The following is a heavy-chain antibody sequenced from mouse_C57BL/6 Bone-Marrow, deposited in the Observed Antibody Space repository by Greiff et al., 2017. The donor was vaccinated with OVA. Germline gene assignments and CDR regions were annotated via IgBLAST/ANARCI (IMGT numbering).Heavy chain of an antibody. CDR3: TAGYYGSSFHYWYFDV. CDR2: IRLKSDNYAT. V-gene: IGHV6-3*01. CDR1: GFTFSNYW. D-gene: IGHD1-1*01. Sequence: DVMLVESGGGLVQPGGSMKLSCVASGFTFSNYWMNWVRQSPEKGLEWVAQIRLKSDNYATHYAESVKGRFTISRDDSKSSVYLQMNNLRAEDTGIYYCTAGYYGSSFHYWYFDVWGTGTTVTVSS. J-gene: IGHJ1*03.